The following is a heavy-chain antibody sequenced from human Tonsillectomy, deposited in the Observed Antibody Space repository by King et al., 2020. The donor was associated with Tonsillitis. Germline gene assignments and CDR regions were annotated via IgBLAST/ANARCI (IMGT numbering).Heavy chain of an antibody. Sequence: QLQESGPGLVKPSENLSLTCTVSGGSISNYYWSWIRQPAGKGLEWIGHFYTSGRTKYNPSLKSRVTMSADTSKNQFSLNLSSVTAADTAVYYCARDFYSTPWYTGDNWFDPWGQGTLVTVSS. V-gene: IGHV4-4*07. J-gene: IGHJ5*02. CDR2: FYTSGRT. CDR1: GGSISNYY. D-gene: IGHD6-19*01. CDR3: ARDFYSTPWYTGDNWFDP.